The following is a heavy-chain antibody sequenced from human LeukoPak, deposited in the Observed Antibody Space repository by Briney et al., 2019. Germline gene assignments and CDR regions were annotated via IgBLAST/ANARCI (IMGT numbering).Heavy chain of an antibody. CDR2: IYYSGST. CDR1: GDSISSYY. Sequence: PSETLSLTCTVSGDSISSYYWSWIRQPPGKGLEWIGYIYYSGSTNYNPSLKSRVTISVDTSKNQFSLKLSSVTAADTAVYYCARMEAAAGHIDYWGQGTLVTVSS. CDR3: ARMEAAAGHIDY. V-gene: IGHV4-59*08. D-gene: IGHD6-13*01. J-gene: IGHJ4*02.